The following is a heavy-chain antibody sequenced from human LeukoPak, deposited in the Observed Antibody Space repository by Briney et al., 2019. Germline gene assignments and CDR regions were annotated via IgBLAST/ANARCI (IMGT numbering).Heavy chain of an antibody. J-gene: IGHJ6*03. CDR2: IRYDGSNK. CDR3: AKDRGYCSSTSCYLPYYYYMDV. Sequence: GGSLRLSCSASGFTLSDYVMHWVRQAPGKGLEWVAFIRYDGSNKYYADSVKGRFTISRDNSKNTLYLQMNSLRAEDTAVYYCAKDRGYCSSTSCYLPYYYYMDVWGKGTTVTISS. V-gene: IGHV3-30*02. D-gene: IGHD2-2*01. CDR1: GFTLSDYV.